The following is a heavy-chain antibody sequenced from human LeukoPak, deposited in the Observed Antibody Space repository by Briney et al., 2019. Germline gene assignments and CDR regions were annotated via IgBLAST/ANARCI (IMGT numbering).Heavy chain of an antibody. J-gene: IGHJ4*02. V-gene: IGHV4-59*01. CDR2: IYYSGSN. CDR3: SLGFDYFDY. Sequence: SETLSLTCTVSGGSISSYYWSWIRQPPGKGLEWIGYIYYSGSNNYNPSLKSRVTISVDTSKNQFSLKLSSVTAADTAVYYCSLGFDYFDYWGQGTLVTVSS. CDR1: GGSISSYY. D-gene: IGHD3-16*01.